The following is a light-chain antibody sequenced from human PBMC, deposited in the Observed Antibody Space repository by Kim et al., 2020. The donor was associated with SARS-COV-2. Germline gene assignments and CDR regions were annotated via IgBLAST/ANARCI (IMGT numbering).Light chain of an antibody. Sequence: LTQPPSVSKGLRQTATLTCTGNSNSVGYQGAAWLQQHQGHPPKLLSYRDNNRPSGISERFSASRSGNTASLTITGLQPEDEADYYCSAWDSSLSAWVFGGGTQLTVL. CDR3: SAWDSSLSAWV. CDR1: SNSVGYQG. J-gene: IGLJ3*02. V-gene: IGLV10-54*04. CDR2: RDN.